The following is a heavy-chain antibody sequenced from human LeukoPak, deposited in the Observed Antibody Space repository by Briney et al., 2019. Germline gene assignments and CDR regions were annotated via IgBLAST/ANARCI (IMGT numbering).Heavy chain of an antibody. J-gene: IGHJ4*02. V-gene: IGHV5-51*01. CDR3: ARLGVSEYFDY. Sequence: GESLKISCKGSGSRFTSYWIGWVRQTPGKGLEWMGIIYPGDSDTRYSPSFQGQVTISADKSISTAYLQWSSLKASDTAMYYCARLGVSEYFDYWGQGTLVTVTS. CDR1: GSRFTSYW. CDR2: IYPGDSDT. D-gene: IGHD2/OR15-2a*01.